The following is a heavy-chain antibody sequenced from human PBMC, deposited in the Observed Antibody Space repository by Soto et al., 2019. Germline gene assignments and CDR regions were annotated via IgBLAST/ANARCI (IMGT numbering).Heavy chain of an antibody. Sequence: SETLSLTCTLSGGSISRGGYYCSWIRQHQGKGLEWIGYIYYSGSTYYNPSLKSRVTISVDTSKNQFYLKLRSVTAADKDVYYCASETEVSHSWDVWGQGTTVTVSS. V-gene: IGHV4-31*03. CDR2: IYYSGST. CDR1: GGSISRGGYY. J-gene: IGHJ6*02. CDR3: ASETEVSHSWDV.